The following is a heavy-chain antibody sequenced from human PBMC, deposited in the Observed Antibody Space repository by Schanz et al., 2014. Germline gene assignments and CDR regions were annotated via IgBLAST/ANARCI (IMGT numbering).Heavy chain of an antibody. CDR1: GFTFSTYA. Sequence: VQLVESGGGVVQPGRSLRLSCAASGFTFSTYAMTWVRQAPGKGLEWVSSISIRGGNTYYTDSVKGRFTISRDNSKNTLDLQMSSLRADDTAVYYCARYGFRKFGVVYGLAVWGQGTTVTVS. V-gene: IGHV3-23*04. CDR2: ISIRGGNT. CDR3: ARYGFRKFGVVYGLAV. J-gene: IGHJ6*02. D-gene: IGHD3-3*01.